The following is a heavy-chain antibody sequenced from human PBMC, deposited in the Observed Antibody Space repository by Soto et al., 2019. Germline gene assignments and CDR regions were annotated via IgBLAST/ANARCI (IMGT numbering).Heavy chain of an antibody. V-gene: IGHV4-34*01. D-gene: IGHD3-9*01. CDR2: INHSGST. CDR1: GGSFSCYY. CDR3: ARGQGRYFDWLLFPHNWFDP. Sequence: SETLSLTCAVYGGSFSCYYWSWIRQPPGKGLEWIGEINHSGSTNYNPSLKSRVTISVDTSKNQFSLKLSSVTAADTAVYYCARGQGRYFDWLLFPHNWFDPWGQGTLVTVSS. J-gene: IGHJ5*02.